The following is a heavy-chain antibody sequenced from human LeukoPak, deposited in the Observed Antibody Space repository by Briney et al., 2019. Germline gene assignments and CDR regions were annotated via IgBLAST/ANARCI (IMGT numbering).Heavy chain of an antibody. Sequence: ASVRVSCKASGYTFTGYYMHWVRQAPGQGLEWMGRVNPNNGVPNYAQKLQGRVTMTRDTAISTAYMELSSLRSEDTAVYYCARDTSKYSSSLSYWGQGTLVTVSS. J-gene: IGHJ4*02. V-gene: IGHV1-2*06. CDR3: ARDTSKYSSSLSY. CDR1: GYTFTGYY. D-gene: IGHD6-6*01. CDR2: VNPNNGVP.